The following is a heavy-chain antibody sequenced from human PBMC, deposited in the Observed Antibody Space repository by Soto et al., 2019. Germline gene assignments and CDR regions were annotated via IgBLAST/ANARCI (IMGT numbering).Heavy chain of an antibody. CDR2: IYSGGST. CDR3: ARVRRGYSYGYEYYYGMDV. CDR1: GFTVSSNY. V-gene: IGHV3-53*01. D-gene: IGHD5-18*01. J-gene: IGHJ6*02. Sequence: EVQLVESGGGLIQPGGSLRLSCAASGFTVSSNYMSWVRQAPGKGLEWVSVIYSGGSTYYADSVKGRFTISRDNPKDTLYLQMNSLRAEDTAVYYCARVRRGYSYGYEYYYGMDVWGQGTTVTVSS.